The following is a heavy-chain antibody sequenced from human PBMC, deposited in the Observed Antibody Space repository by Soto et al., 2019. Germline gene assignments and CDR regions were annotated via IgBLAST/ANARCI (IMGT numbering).Heavy chain of an antibody. CDR3: ARVLGYSYEHYYGMDV. D-gene: IGHD5-18*01. V-gene: IGHV1-2*02. CDR1: GYTFTGYY. J-gene: IGHJ6*02. CDR2: INPNSGGT. Sequence: ASVKVSCKASGYTFTGYYMHWVRQAPGQGLEWMGWINPNSGGTNYAQKFQGRVTMTRDTSISTAYMELSRLRSDDTAVYYCARVLGYSYEHYYGMDVWGQGTTVTVSS.